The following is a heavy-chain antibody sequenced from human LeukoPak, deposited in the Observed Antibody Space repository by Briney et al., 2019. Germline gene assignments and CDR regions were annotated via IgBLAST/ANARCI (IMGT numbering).Heavy chain of an antibody. CDR3: ASGYDSSGYKLSDY. Sequence: SETLSLTCTVSGGSISSSSAYWGWIRQPPGKGLEWIGSIYYSKNTYYNPSLKSRVTISVDTSKNQFSLKLSSVTAADTAVYYCASGYDSSGYKLSDYWGQGTLVTVSS. CDR1: GGSISSSSAY. V-gene: IGHV4-39*01. J-gene: IGHJ4*02. D-gene: IGHD3-22*01. CDR2: IYYSKNT.